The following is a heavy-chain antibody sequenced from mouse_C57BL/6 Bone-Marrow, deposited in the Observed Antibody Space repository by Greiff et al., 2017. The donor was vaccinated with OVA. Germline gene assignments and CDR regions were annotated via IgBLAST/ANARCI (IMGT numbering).Heavy chain of an antibody. J-gene: IGHJ2*01. D-gene: IGHD2-5*01. V-gene: IGHV1-59*01. Sequence: VQLQQPGAELVRPGTSVKLSCKASGYTFTSYWMHWVKQRPGQGLEWIGVIDPSDSYTNYNQKFKGKATLTVDTSSSTAYMQLSSLTSEDSAVYYCARSYSNTYYFDYWGQGTTLTVSS. CDR2: IDPSDSYT. CDR1: GYTFTSYW. CDR3: ARSYSNTYYFDY.